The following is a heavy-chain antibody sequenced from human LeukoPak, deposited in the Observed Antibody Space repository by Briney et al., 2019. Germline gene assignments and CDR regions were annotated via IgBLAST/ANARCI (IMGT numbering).Heavy chain of an antibody. CDR2: IIPILGIA. D-gene: IGHD3-22*01. Sequence: GAKAMVPWKASGGGISIYASSWVRKDTGQGLEWMGRIIPILGIANYAQKFQGRVTITADKSTSTAYMELSSLRSEDTAVYYCAREGGGSYYDSSGYSSRNWFDPWGQGTLVTVSS. J-gene: IGHJ5*02. CDR3: AREGGGSYYDSSGYSSRNWFDP. V-gene: IGHV1-69*04. CDR1: GGGISIYA.